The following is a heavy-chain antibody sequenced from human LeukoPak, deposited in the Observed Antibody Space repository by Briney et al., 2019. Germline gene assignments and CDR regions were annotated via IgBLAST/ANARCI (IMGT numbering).Heavy chain of an antibody. D-gene: IGHD3-10*01. J-gene: IGHJ5*02. CDR1: GFTVSSNY. Sequence: GGSLRLSCAASGFTVSSNYMSWVRQAPGKGLEWVSVIYSGGSTYYADSVKGRFTISRDNSKNTLYLQMNSLRAEDTAVYYCARMVLWFGEPPGWFDPRGQGTLVTVSS. V-gene: IGHV3-53*01. CDR2: IYSGGST. CDR3: ARMVLWFGEPPGWFDP.